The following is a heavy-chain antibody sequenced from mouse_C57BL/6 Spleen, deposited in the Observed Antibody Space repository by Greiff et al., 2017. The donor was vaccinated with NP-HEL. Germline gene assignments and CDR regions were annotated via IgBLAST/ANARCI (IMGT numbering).Heavy chain of an antibody. D-gene: IGHD1-1*01. Sequence: DVKLVESGAELVRPGASVKLSCTASGFNIKDYYMHWVKQRPEQGLEWIGRIDPEDGDTEYAPKFQGKATLTADTSSNTAYLQLSSLTSEDTAVYYCTTSDYSGSSYEGAMDYWGQGTSVTVSS. J-gene: IGHJ4*01. CDR3: TTSDYSGSSYEGAMDY. CDR1: GFNIKDYY. CDR2: IDPEDGDT. V-gene: IGHV14-1*01.